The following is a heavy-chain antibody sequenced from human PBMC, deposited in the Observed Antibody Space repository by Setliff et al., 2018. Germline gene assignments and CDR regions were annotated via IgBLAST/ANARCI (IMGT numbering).Heavy chain of an antibody. D-gene: IGHD1-1*01. Sequence: SETLSLTCAVYGGSFSGYYWSWIRQPPGKGLEWIGEINHSGSTNYNPSLKSRVTISVDTSKNQFSLTLSSVTAADTAVYYCARSDDNFQYPDYWGQGTLVTVSS. CDR2: INHSGST. CDR3: ARSDDNFQYPDY. CDR1: GGSFSGYY. J-gene: IGHJ4*01. V-gene: IGHV4-34*01.